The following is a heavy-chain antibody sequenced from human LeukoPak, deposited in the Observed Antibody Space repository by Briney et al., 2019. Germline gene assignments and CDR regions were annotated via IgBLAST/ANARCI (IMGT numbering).Heavy chain of an antibody. V-gene: IGHV3-53*04. Sequence: PGGSLRLSCAASGLTVSSNQMSWVRQAPGKGLEWVSVIYSGGNTYYADSVKGRFTISRHSSKNTLYLQMNSLRTDDTYVYNCGKFAFFGGLRGGGYYYGMDVWGQGTTVTVSS. CDR2: IYSGGNT. J-gene: IGHJ6*02. CDR1: GLTVSSNQ. CDR3: GKFAFFGGLRGGGYYYGMDV. D-gene: IGHD3-3*01.